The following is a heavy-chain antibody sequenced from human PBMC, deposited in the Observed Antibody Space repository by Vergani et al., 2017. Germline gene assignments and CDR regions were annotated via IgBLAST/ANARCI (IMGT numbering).Heavy chain of an antibody. D-gene: IGHD3-9*01. Sequence: EVQLVESGGGLVQPGGSLRLSCAASGFTFSSYEMNWVRQAPGKGLEWVSYISSSGSTIYYADSVKGRFTISRDNAKNSLYLQMNGLRAEDTAVYYCARHGYDILTCYYNVGFDYWGQGTLVTVSA. V-gene: IGHV3-48*03. CDR3: ARHGYDILTCYYNVGFDY. CDR2: ISSSGSTI. J-gene: IGHJ4*02. CDR1: GFTFSSYE.